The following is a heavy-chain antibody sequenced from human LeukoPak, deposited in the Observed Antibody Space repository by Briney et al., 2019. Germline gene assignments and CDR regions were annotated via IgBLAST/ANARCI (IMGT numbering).Heavy chain of an antibody. D-gene: IGHD3-9*01. CDR2: ISASGGTT. Sequence: GGSLRLSCAASGFTFSTYAMSWVRQAPGKGLEWVSTISASGGTTYYADSVKGRFTISRDISQNTLYLQMNSLRAEDTAVYYCAKERLDICWGQGTLVTVSS. J-gene: IGHJ4*02. CDR3: AKERLDIC. V-gene: IGHV3-23*01. CDR1: GFTFSTYA.